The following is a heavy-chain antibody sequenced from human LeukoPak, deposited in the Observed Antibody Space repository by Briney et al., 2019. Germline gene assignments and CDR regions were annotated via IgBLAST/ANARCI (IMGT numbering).Heavy chain of an antibody. CDR3: ARRIVVVPAATRELNWFDP. CDR1: GGSFSGYY. D-gene: IGHD2-2*01. CDR2: INHSGST. V-gene: IGHV4-34*01. J-gene: IGHJ5*02. Sequence: SETLSLTCAVYGGSFSGYYWSWIRQPPGKGLEWIGEINHSGSTNYNPSLKSRVTISVDTSKNQFSLKLSSVTAADTAVYYCARRIVVVPAATRELNWFDPWGQGTLVTVSS.